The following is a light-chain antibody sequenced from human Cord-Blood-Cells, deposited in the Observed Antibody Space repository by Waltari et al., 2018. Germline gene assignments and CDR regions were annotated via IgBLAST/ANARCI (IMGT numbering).Light chain of an antibody. CDR3: QSYDSSLSPWV. J-gene: IGLJ3*02. CDR1: RTTIGAGYD. CDR2: GNS. V-gene: IGLV1-40*01. Sequence: VRTPPPPVPGAPGPTVTIPCTGSRTTIGAGYDHPGYQQLPGTAPKLLIVGNSNRPSGVPDRFSGSKSGTSASLAITGLQAEDEAYYYCQSYDSSLSPWVFGGGTKLTVL.